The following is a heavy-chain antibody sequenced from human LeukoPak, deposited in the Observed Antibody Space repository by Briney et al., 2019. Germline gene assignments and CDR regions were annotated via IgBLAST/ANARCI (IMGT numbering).Heavy chain of an antibody. V-gene: IGHV3-74*03. J-gene: IGHJ4*02. CDR3: ARDPLLWELPSDY. CDR2: INNDGSDT. Sequence: GGSLRLSCAASGFTFSTFWMHWVRQAPGKGLMWVSQINNDGSDTKYADSVKGRSTISRDNAKNTVYLQMNSLRAEDTAVYYCARDPLLWELPSDYWGQGTLVTVSS. D-gene: IGHD1-26*01. CDR1: GFTFSTFW.